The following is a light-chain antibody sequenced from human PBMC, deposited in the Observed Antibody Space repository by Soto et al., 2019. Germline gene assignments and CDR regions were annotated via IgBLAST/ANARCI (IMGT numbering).Light chain of an antibody. V-gene: IGKV3-15*01. CDR2: DGS. Sequence: EIVMTQSPATLSVSPGESATLSCRASQSVRSNLAWYQQKPGQALRLIMFDGSTRATGVPARFSGSGSGTEFTLTISSLQSEDFAVYYCQQYNIWPPYTFGQGTKLEI. CDR3: QQYNIWPPYT. CDR1: QSVRSN. J-gene: IGKJ2*01.